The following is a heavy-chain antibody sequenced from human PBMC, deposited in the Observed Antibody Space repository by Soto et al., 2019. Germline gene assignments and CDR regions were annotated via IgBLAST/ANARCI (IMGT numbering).Heavy chain of an antibody. CDR2: INPSFFST. D-gene: IGHD3-3*01. V-gene: IGHV1-46*01. CDR1: GYTFTSYY. Sequence: ASVKVSCKASGYTFTSYYMHLVRQAPVQVLELIVIINPSFFSTSYSQKFQGRFTITMYTSTITFYIELIILISDDTAVYYCSIEXXDXLSGTDRLFYYYYYGMDVWGQGTTVTVSS. J-gene: IGHJ6*02. CDR3: SIEXXDXLSGTDRLFYYYYYGMDV.